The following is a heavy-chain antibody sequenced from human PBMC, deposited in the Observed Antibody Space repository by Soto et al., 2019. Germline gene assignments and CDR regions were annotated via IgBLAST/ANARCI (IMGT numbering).Heavy chain of an antibody. CDR3: ARDGAVADRLTYYYYYYGMDV. V-gene: IGHV3-7*05. J-gene: IGHJ6*02. Sequence: PGGSLRLSCAASGFTFSSYWMSWVRQAPGKGLEWVANIKQDGSEKYYVDSVKGRSTISRDNAKNSLYLQMNSLRAEDTAVYYCARDGAVADRLTYYYYYYGMDVWGQGTTVTVSS. D-gene: IGHD6-19*01. CDR2: IKQDGSEK. CDR1: GFTFSSYW.